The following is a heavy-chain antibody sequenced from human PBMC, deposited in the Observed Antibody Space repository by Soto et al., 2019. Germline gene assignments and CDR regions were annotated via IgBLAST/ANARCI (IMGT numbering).Heavy chain of an antibody. CDR1: GFTFSSYW. J-gene: IGHJ4*02. D-gene: IGHD4-17*01. CDR3: AGDLYGVFFDY. Sequence: EVQLVESGGGLVQPGGSLRLSCAASGFTFSSYWMSWVRQAPGKGLEWVANIKQDGSEKYYVDSVKGRFTISRDTAKNSVYLLMNSLRAVETALYYCAGDLYGVFFDYWGQGPLVAASS. CDR2: IKQDGSEK. V-gene: IGHV3-7*01.